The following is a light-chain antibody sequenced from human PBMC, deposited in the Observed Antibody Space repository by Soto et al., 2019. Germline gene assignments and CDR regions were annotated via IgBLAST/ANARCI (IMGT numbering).Light chain of an antibody. CDR2: GAS. CDR3: QQCGSSTLT. J-gene: IGKJ4*01. CDR1: QSVTSSY. Sequence: EIVLTQAPATLSLSPGERATLSCRASQSVTSSYLAWYQQKPGQSPRLLLYGASSRATGIPDRFRGVGSGTAFTLTIMRLEPEDSAEFSFQQCGSSTLTFGGRTTVEI. V-gene: IGKV3-20*01.